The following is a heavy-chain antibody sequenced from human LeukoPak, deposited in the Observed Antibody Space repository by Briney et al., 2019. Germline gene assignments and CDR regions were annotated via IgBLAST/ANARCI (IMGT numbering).Heavy chain of an antibody. Sequence: PSETLSLTCTVSGGSISSSTYYWGWIRQPPGKGLEWIGSVYYTGSTSYNPSLKSRVTISVDTSKNQFSLKLSSVTAADTAAYYCARDLSGGGSYWGQGTLVTVSS. D-gene: IGHD2-15*01. V-gene: IGHV4-39*07. CDR1: GGSISSSTYY. CDR3: ARDLSGGGSY. J-gene: IGHJ4*02. CDR2: VYYTGST.